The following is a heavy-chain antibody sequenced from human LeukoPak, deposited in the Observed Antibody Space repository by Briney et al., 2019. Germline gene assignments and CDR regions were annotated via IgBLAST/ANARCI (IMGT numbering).Heavy chain of an antibody. CDR1: GFTFSSYA. J-gene: IGHJ4*02. D-gene: IGHD5-24*01. Sequence: GSLRLSCAASGFTFSSYAMSWDRQAPGKGLEWVSAISGSGGSTYYADSVKGRFTISRDNSKNTLYLQMNSLRAEDTAVYYCALDGYNYADFDYWGQGTLVTVSS. CDR3: ALDGYNYADFDY. CDR2: ISGSGGST. V-gene: IGHV3-23*01.